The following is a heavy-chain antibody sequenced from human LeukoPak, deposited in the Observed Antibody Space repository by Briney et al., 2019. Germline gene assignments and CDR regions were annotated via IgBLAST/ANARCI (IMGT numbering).Heavy chain of an antibody. J-gene: IGHJ4*02. D-gene: IGHD6-13*01. CDR2: ISAYNGNT. Sequence: ASVKVSYKASGYTFTSYGISWVRQAPGQGLEWMGWISAYNGNTNYAQKLQGRVTMTTDTSTSTAYMELRSLRSDDTAVYYCARRYSSSLRGSFDYWGQGTLVTVSS. V-gene: IGHV1-18*01. CDR3: ARRYSSSLRGSFDY. CDR1: GYTFTSYG.